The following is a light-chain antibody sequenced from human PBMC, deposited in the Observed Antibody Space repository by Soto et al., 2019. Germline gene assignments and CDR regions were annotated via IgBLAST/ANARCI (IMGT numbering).Light chain of an antibody. Sequence: EIVLTQSPATLSLSPGERATLSCRASQSVSSYLAWYQQKPGQAPRLLIYGASNRATGIPARFSGSGSGTDFTLTISSLEPEDFPVYYCQQRTNWPLITFGQGTRLEIK. V-gene: IGKV3-11*01. CDR1: QSVSSY. CDR3: QQRTNWPLIT. CDR2: GAS. J-gene: IGKJ5*01.